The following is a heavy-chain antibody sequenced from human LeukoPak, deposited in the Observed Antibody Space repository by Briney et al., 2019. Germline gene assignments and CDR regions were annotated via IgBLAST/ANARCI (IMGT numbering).Heavy chain of an antibody. Sequence: PGGSLRLSCAASGFTFSSYNMNWVRQAPGKGLEWVSSINSRRSYEYYADSVKGRFTISRDNAKNSLYLQMNSLRAEDTAMYYCARDRRVIGYYYMDVWGKGTTVTVSS. D-gene: IGHD2/OR15-2a*01. CDR3: ARDRRVIGYYYMDV. CDR1: GFTFSSYN. CDR2: INSRRSYE. J-gene: IGHJ6*03. V-gene: IGHV3-21*01.